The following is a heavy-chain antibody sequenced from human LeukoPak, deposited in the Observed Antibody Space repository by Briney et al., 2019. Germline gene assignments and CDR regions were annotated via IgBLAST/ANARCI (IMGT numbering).Heavy chain of an antibody. J-gene: IGHJ3*02. CDR3: ARGELLRYFDWLSGDAFDI. CDR2: INAGNGNT. CDR1: GGTFSSYA. V-gene: IGHV1-18*01. D-gene: IGHD3-9*01. Sequence: ASVKVSCKASGGTFSSYAISWVRQAPGQGLEWMGWINAGNGNTKYSQKLQGRVTMTTDTSTSTAYMELRSLRSDDTAVYYCARGELLRYFDWLSGDAFDIWGQGTMVTVSS.